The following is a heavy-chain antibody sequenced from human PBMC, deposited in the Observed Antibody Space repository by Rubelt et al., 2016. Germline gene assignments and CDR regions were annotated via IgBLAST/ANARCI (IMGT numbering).Heavy chain of an antibody. CDR3: ARGYDSSGYYLDY. D-gene: IGHD3-22*01. V-gene: IGHV4-61*05. J-gene: IGHJ4*02. CDR2: IYYSGST. Sequence: QLQPQESGPGLVKPSETLSLTCTVSGGSISSSSYYWGWIRQPPGKGLEWIGHIYYSGSTNYNPSRKSRVTISVDTSKNQFSLKLSSVTAADTAVYYCARGYDSSGYYLDYWGQGTLVTVSS. CDR1: GGSISSSSYY.